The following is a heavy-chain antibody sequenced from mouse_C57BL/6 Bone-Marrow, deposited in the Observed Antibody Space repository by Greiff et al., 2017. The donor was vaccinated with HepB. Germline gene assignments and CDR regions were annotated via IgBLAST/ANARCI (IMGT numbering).Heavy chain of an antibody. CDR1: GFTFSSYG. CDR2: ISSGGSYT. CDR3: ARDDYDYFDY. J-gene: IGHJ2*01. D-gene: IGHD2-4*01. V-gene: IGHV5-6*01. Sequence: EVKLVESGGDLVKPGGSLKLSCAASGFTFSSYGMSWVRQTPDKRLEWVATISSGGSYTYYPDSVKGRFTISRDNAKNTLYLQMSSLKAEDTALYYCARDDYDYFDYWGQGTTLTVSS.